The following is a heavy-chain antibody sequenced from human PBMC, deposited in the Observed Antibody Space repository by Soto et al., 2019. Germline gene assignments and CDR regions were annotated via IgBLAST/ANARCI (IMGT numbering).Heavy chain of an antibody. J-gene: IGHJ6*02. Sequence: QVQLVQSGAEVKKPGSAVKVSCKTSGGTFREYVISWVRQAPGQGLEWLGGIIPIFGTINYAQNFQGRVTISADKSTSTAYMELRSLRSGDTAVYYCGRGYCTSTTCEDYYVMDVWGQGTTVTVSS. V-gene: IGHV1-69*06. CDR1: GGTFREYV. CDR2: IIPIFGTI. CDR3: GRGYCTSTTCEDYYVMDV. D-gene: IGHD2-2*01.